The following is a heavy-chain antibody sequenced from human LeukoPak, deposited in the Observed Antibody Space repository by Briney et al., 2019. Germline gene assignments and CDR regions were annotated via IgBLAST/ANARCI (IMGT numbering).Heavy chain of an antibody. D-gene: IGHD1-26*01. J-gene: IGHJ4*02. V-gene: IGHV4-59*01. CDR1: GGSISSYY. CDR2: IYYSGST. CDR3: ARDRPRSYSGSYYIFDY. Sequence: PSETLSLTCTVSGGSISSYYWSWIRQPPGKGLEWIGYIYYSGSTNYNPSLKSRVTISVDTSKNQFSLKLSSVTAADTAVYYCARDRPRSYSGSYYIFDYWGQGTLVTVSS.